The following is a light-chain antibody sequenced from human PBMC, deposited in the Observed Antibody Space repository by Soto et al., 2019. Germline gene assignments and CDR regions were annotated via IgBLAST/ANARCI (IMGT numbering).Light chain of an antibody. CDR2: EVS. J-gene: IGLJ3*02. Sequence: QSALTQPASVSVSPGQSITISCTGTSSDVDNYHYVSWYQQHPGKVPKLMIYEVSNRPSGVSNRFSGSKSGNTASLTISGVQAADEADDYCSSYTFSNTQVFGGGTKVTVL. V-gene: IGLV2-14*01. CDR1: SSDVDNYHY. CDR3: SSYTFSNTQV.